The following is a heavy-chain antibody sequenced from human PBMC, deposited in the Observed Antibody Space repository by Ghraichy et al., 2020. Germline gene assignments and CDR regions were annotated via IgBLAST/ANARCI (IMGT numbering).Heavy chain of an antibody. D-gene: IGHD6-13*01. V-gene: IGHV1-18*01. Sequence: ASVKVSCKASGYTFTSYGISWVRQAPGQGLEWMGWISAYNGNTNYAQKLQGRVTMTTDTSTSTAYMELRSLRSDDTAVYYCAAGIAAAGSSYGMDVWGQGTTVTVSS. J-gene: IGHJ6*02. CDR3: AAGIAAAGSSYGMDV. CDR2: ISAYNGNT. CDR1: GYTFTSYG.